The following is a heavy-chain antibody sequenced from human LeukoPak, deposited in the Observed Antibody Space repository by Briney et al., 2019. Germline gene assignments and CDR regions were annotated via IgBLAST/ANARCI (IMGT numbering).Heavy chain of an antibody. V-gene: IGHV4-59*01. CDR2: IYYSGST. J-gene: IGHJ4*02. D-gene: IGHD4-23*01. CDR1: GGSISSYY. CDR3: ARESRYGGNYAPFDY. Sequence: PSETLSLTCTVSGGSISSYYWSWIRQPPGKGLEWIGYIYYSGSTNYNPSLKGRVTISVDTSKNQFSLKLSSVTAADTAVYYCARESRYGGNYAPFDYWGQGTLVTVSS.